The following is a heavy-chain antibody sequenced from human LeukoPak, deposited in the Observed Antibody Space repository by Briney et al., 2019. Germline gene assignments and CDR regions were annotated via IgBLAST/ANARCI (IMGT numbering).Heavy chain of an antibody. J-gene: IGHJ3*02. V-gene: IGHV1-2*02. Sequence: ASVKVSCKASGYTFSAHYMHWVRQAPGQGLEWMGWINPNSGGTNYAQKLQGRVTMTRDTSISIVYMELSRLRSDDTAVYYCARDYYDSRGFGAFDIWGQGTMVTVSS. D-gene: IGHD3-22*01. CDR3: ARDYYDSRGFGAFDI. CDR2: INPNSGGT. CDR1: GYTFSAHY.